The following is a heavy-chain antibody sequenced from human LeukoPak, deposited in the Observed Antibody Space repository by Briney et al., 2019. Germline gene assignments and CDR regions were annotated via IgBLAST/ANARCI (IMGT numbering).Heavy chain of an antibody. CDR1: GGTFSSYT. J-gene: IGHJ5*02. V-gene: IGHV1-69*02. CDR2: IIPILGIA. D-gene: IGHD2-2*01. Sequence: ASVKVSCKASGGTFSSYTISWVRQAPGQGLEWMGRIIPILGIANYAQKFQGRVTITADKSTSTAYTELSSLRSEGTAVYYCARGGIVVVPAANWFDPWGQGTLVTVSS. CDR3: ARGGIVVVPAANWFDP.